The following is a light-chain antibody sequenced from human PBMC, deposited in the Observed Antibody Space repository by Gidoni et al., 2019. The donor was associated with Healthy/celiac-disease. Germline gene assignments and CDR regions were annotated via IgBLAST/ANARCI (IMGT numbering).Light chain of an antibody. CDR3: NSRDSSGNHLV. CDR2: GKN. CDR1: SRRSYY. Sequence: SSELTQDPAVSVDLGQTVRITCQGDSRRSYYASWYQQKPGQAPVIVIYGKNNRTSGITDRFSGSSSGNTASLTITGAQAEDEADYYCNSRDSSGNHLVFGGGTKLTVL. V-gene: IGLV3-19*01. J-gene: IGLJ2*01.